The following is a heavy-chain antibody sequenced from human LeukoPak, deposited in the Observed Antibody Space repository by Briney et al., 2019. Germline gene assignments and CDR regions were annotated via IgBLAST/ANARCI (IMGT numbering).Heavy chain of an antibody. D-gene: IGHD3-22*01. V-gene: IGHV3-30*04. CDR3: ARDSADSSGYYYGYFDY. Sequence: PGGSLRLSCGASGLTFSSYAMHWVRQAPGKGLEWVAVISYDGSNKYYADSVKGRFTISRDNSKNTLYLQMNSLRAEDTAVYYCARDSADSSGYYYGYFDYWGQGTLVTVSS. CDR1: GLTFSSYA. J-gene: IGHJ4*02. CDR2: ISYDGSNK.